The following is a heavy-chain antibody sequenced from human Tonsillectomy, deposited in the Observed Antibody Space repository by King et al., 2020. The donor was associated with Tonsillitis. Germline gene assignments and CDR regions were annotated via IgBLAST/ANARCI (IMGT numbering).Heavy chain of an antibody. V-gene: IGHV3-7*01. CDR3: AREDSGSPGAY. D-gene: IGHD1-26*01. Sequence: VQLVESGGDLVQPWGSLRLSCAASGFTFSKYWMSWVRQTPGKGLEWVAKIKQDGSENYYVDPVKGRFTISRDNARDSLYLQMSSLRAEDTAVYYCAREDSGSPGAYWGQGTLVTVSS. CDR2: IKQDGSEN. J-gene: IGHJ4*02. CDR1: GFTFSKYW.